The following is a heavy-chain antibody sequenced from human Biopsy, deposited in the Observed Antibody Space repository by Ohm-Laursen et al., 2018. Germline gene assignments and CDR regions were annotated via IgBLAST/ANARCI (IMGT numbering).Heavy chain of an antibody. D-gene: IGHD6-19*01. V-gene: IGHV3-11*01. Sequence: SLRLSCTASGFTFSNYTINWVRQAPGKGLEWVSYISSSGITAHYADSVKGRFTISRDNAKNSLYLQMNSLRAEDTAIYYCARSGWNFEFDSWGKGTLVAVSS. CDR3: ARSGWNFEFDS. J-gene: IGHJ4*02. CDR2: ISSSGITA. CDR1: GFTFSNYT.